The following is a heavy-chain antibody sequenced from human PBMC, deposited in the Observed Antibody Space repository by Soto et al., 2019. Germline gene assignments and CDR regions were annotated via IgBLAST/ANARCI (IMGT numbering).Heavy chain of an antibody. Sequence: ASVKVSCQASGYTFTSYGISWVRQAPGQGLEWMGWMSANNGNTNYAQKLQGRVTMTTDTSTSTAYMELRSLRSEDTALYYCARGGGGSYFYYYGMDVWGQGTTVTVSS. V-gene: IGHV1-18*01. CDR1: GYTFTSYG. CDR2: MSANNGNT. CDR3: ARGGGGSYFYYYGMDV. J-gene: IGHJ6*02. D-gene: IGHD1-26*01.